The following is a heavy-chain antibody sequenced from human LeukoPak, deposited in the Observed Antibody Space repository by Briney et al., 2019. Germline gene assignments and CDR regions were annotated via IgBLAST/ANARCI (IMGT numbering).Heavy chain of an antibody. D-gene: IGHD6-13*01. CDR3: ARDAGYSSSWYGVDY. CDR1: GGSISSGGYY. CDR2: IYYSGST. J-gene: IGHJ4*02. Sequence: SETLSLTCTVSGGSISSGGYYWSWIRQHPGKGLEWIGYIYYSGSTYYNPSLKSRVTISVDTSKNQFSLKLSSVTAADTAVYYCARDAGYSSSWYGVDYWGQGTLVTVSS. V-gene: IGHV4-31*03.